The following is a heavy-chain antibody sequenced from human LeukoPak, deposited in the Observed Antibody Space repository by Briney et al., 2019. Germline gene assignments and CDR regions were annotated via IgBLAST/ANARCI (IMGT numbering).Heavy chain of an antibody. D-gene: IGHD4-23*01. V-gene: IGHV4-31*03. J-gene: IGHJ4*02. CDR3: AKYLSVTTVVNYFDY. Sequence: ASETLSLTCTVSGGSISSGGYYWSWIRQHPGKGLEWIGYIYYSGSTYYNPSLKSRVTISVDTSKNQFSLKLSSVTAADTAVYYCAKYLSVTTVVNYFDYWGQGTLVTVSS. CDR2: IYYSGST. CDR1: GGSISSGGYY.